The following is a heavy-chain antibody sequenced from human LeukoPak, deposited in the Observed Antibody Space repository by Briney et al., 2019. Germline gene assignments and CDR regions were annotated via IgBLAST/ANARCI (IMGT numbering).Heavy chain of an antibody. J-gene: IGHJ4*02. CDR1: GFTVSSNY. V-gene: IGHV3-53*01. D-gene: IGHD1-14*01. Sequence: GGSLRLSCAASGFTVSSNYMSWVRQAPGKGLEWVSVIYSGGSTYYADSVKGRFTISRDNSKDTLYLQMNSLRAEDTAVYYCARGTRMTPFDYWGQGTLVTVSS. CDR2: IYSGGST. CDR3: ARGTRMTPFDY.